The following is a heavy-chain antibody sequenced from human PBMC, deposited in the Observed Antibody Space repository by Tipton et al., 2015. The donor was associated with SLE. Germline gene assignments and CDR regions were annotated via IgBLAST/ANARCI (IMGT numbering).Heavy chain of an antibody. Sequence: TLSLTCAVYGGSFRGYYWSWIRQPPGKGLEWIGSIYYSGSTYYNPSLKSRVTISVDTSKNQFSLKLSSVTAADTAVYFCARRGAAAGTQWYFDLWGRGTLVTVSS. V-gene: IGHV4-34*01. D-gene: IGHD6-13*01. J-gene: IGHJ2*01. CDR1: GGSFRGYY. CDR2: IYYSGST. CDR3: ARRGAAAGTQWYFDL.